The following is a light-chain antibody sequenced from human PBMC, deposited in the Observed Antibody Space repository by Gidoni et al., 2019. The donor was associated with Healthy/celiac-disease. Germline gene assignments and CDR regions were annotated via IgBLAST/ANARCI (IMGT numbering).Light chain of an antibody. CDR2: AAS. V-gene: IGKV1-39*01. J-gene: IGKJ2*01. Sequence: DIQMTQSPSSLSASVGDRVTITCRESQSISSYLNWYQQKPGKAPKLLIYAASSLQSGVPSRFSGSGSGTDFTLTISSLQPEDFATYYCQHSYSTPVTFGQGTKLEIK. CDR1: QSISSY. CDR3: QHSYSTPVT.